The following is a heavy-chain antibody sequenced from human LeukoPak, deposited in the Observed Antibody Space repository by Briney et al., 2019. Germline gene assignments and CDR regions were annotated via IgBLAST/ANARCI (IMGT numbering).Heavy chain of an antibody. Sequence: GRSLRLSCAPSGFTFSSYWMSWVRQAPGKGLEWVANINLLINVKYKADSMKGPFTISRDNAKSSLYLQMNSLRAEDTAVYYCARIPAGIATRKGKLYYDYCYMDVWGKGTTVTVSS. J-gene: IGHJ6*03. CDR3: ARIPAGIATRKGKLYYDYCYMDV. CDR1: GFTFSSYW. D-gene: IGHD6-13*01. CDR2: INLLINVK. V-gene: IGHV3-7*01.